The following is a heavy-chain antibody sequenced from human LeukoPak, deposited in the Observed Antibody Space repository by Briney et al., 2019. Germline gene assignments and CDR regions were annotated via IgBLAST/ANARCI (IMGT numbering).Heavy chain of an antibody. Sequence: PGGSLRLSCAASGFTFSNYAIHWVHQAPGKGLEWVAIISNDGTTESYTDSVKGRFTISRDNFKNTLYLQMNGLRLEDTAVYYCATLRDIVVVATTPTDVWGKGTTVIVSS. CDR2: ISNDGTTE. V-gene: IGHV3-30-3*01. J-gene: IGHJ6*04. CDR1: GFTFSNYA. CDR3: ATLRDIVVVATTPTDV. D-gene: IGHD2-2*01.